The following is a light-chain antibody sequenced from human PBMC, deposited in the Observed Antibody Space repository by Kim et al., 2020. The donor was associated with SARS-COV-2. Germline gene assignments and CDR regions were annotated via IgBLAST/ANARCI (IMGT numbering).Light chain of an antibody. CDR2: NTN. V-gene: IGLV1-47*02. J-gene: IGLJ3*02. Sequence: PGQRVTDSRSGGGPNIEGNYVYWYQRLPGATPQLLIFNTNQRPSGVPDRCSGAKAGTSASLAISRLRPEDEADYYCAAWDDSLGGVFGGGTKVTVL. CDR3: AAWDDSLGGV. CDR1: GPNIEGNY.